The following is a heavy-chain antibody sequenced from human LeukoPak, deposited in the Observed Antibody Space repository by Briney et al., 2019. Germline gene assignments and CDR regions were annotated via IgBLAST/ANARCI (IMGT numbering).Heavy chain of an antibody. V-gene: IGHV3-23*01. Sequence: PGGSLRLSCAASGFTFSSYAMSWVRQAPGKGLEWVSAISGSGGSTYYADSVKGRFTISQDNAKNSLYLQMNTLRAEDTAVYYCARVRSSGSPLDYWGQGTLVTVSS. D-gene: IGHD3-22*01. CDR2: ISGSGGST. J-gene: IGHJ4*02. CDR1: GFTFSSYA. CDR3: ARVRSSGSPLDY.